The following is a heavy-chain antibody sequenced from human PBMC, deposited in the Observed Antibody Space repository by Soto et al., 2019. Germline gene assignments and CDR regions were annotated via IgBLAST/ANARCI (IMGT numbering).Heavy chain of an antibody. CDR2: IRSKAYGGTT. CDR3: TRDSGYDVYYFDY. J-gene: IGHJ4*02. V-gene: IGHV3-49*05. D-gene: IGHD5-12*01. Sequence: KPGGSLRLSCTASGFTFGDYAVSWFRQAPGKGLEWVGFIRSKAYGGTTEYAASVKGRFTISRDDSKSIAYLQMNSLKTEDTAVYYCTRDSGYDVYYFDYWGQGTLVTVSS. CDR1: GFTFGDYA.